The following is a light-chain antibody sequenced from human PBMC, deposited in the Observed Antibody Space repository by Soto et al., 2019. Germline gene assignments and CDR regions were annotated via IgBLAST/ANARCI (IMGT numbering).Light chain of an antibody. CDR3: SSYTSSSTLYV. CDR2: EVS. J-gene: IGLJ1*01. Sequence: SALTQPASVSGSPGQSITISCAGTSSDIGGYNYVSWYQQHPGKAPKVMIYEVSNRPSGVSNRFSGSKSGNTASLTISGLQAEDEADYYCSSYTSSSTLYVFGSGTKVT. CDR1: SSDIGGYNY. V-gene: IGLV2-14*01.